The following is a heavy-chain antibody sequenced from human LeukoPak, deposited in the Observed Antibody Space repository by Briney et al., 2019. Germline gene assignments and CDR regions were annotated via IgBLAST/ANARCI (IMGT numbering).Heavy chain of an antibody. V-gene: IGHV4-30-2*01. CDR1: GGSISSGGFY. Sequence: PSETLSLTCTVSGGSISSGGFYWSWIRQPPGKGLEWIGYIYHSGSTYYNTSLKSRVTISVDRSKNQFSLKLSSVTAADTAVYYCARDWDSSTWYSYFDYWGQGSLVTVSS. CDR3: ARDWDSSTWYSYFDY. J-gene: IGHJ4*02. D-gene: IGHD6-13*01. CDR2: IYHSGST.